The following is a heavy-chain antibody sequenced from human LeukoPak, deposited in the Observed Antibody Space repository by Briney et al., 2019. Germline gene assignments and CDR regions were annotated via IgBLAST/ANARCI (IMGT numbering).Heavy chain of an antibody. Sequence: SETLSLTCIVSGGSIGTGDFYWSWIRQSAGKELEWIGRIYTSGSADYNPSLKSRVTISVDRSKNQFSLRLTSVTAADTAVYYCARDQPLKPNPGVVAARSFDPWGQGTLVTVSS. V-gene: IGHV4-61*02. CDR1: GGSIGTGDFY. CDR2: IYTSGSA. CDR3: ARDQPLKPNPGVVAARSFDP. J-gene: IGHJ5*02. D-gene: IGHD2-15*01.